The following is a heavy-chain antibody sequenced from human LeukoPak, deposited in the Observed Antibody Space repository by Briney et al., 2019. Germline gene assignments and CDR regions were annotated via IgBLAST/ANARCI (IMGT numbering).Heavy chain of an antibody. CDR3: ARGSPPDY. J-gene: IGHJ4*02. Sequence: GGSLRLSCAASGLTLSGYAMYWVRQAPGEGLGWVAVISYDGSNKYYADSVKGQFTISRDNSKNTLYLQMNSLRIEDTAVYYCARGSPPDYWGQGTLVTVSS. CDR1: GLTLSGYA. CDR2: ISYDGSNK. V-gene: IGHV3-30-3*01.